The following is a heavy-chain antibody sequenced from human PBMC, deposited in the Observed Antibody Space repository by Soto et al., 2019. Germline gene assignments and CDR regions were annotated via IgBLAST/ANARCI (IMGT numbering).Heavy chain of an antibody. CDR2: IYYSGST. CDR1: GGSISSSSYY. CDR3: ARHPTGLWFADGPDY. J-gene: IGHJ4*02. Sequence: QPQLQESGPGLVKPSETLSLTCTVSGGSISSSSYYWGWIRQPPGKGLEWIGSIYYSGSTYYNPSLKSRLTISVDTSKNQFSLKLSAVTAADTAVYYCARHPTGLWFADGPDYWGQGTLVTVSS. D-gene: IGHD3-10*01. V-gene: IGHV4-39*01.